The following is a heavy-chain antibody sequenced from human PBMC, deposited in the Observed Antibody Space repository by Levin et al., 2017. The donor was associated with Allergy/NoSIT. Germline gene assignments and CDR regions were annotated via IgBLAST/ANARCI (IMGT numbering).Heavy chain of an antibody. Sequence: GGSLRLSCAASGFTFTSYGMTWVRQAPGKGLEWVSTISGGGITFYGDPVKGRFTISRDNSMDTLFLQMNSLRAEDTAVYFCAKYRRVNGNYDSHFGDWGQGTLVTVSS. CDR1: GFTFTSYG. J-gene: IGHJ4*02. V-gene: IGHV3-23*01. CDR3: AKYRRVNGNYDSHFGD. D-gene: IGHD3-22*01. CDR2: ISGGGIT.